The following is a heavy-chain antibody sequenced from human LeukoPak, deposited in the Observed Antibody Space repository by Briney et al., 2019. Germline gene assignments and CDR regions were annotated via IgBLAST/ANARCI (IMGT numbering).Heavy chain of an antibody. V-gene: IGHV1-2*02. D-gene: IGHD4-11*01. CDR3: ATSAGDYRAGHYYYMGV. CDR2: INPNTAGT. J-gene: IGHJ6*03. CDR1: GYTFTGYY. Sequence: ASAKVSCKASGYTFTGYYFHWVRQAPGQGLEWMGWINPNTAGTNYAQKFLGGVTLTWDTSISTAYMELNRLTSDDTAVYYCATSAGDYRAGHYYYMGVWGKGTSVTVSS.